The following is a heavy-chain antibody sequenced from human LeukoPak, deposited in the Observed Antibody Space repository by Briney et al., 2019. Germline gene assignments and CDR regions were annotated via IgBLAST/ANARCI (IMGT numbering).Heavy chain of an antibody. J-gene: IGHJ4*02. CDR2: ISSDGSNK. Sequence: GRSLRLSCAASGFSFSTFAMHWARQAPGKGLEWVAVISSDGSNKYTADSVKGRFTISRDNSKNTLYPQMNSLRAEDTAVYYCSKGQWLVEQTFDYWGQGTLVTVSS. CDR1: GFSFSTFA. V-gene: IGHV3-30-3*01. D-gene: IGHD6-19*01. CDR3: SKGQWLVEQTFDY.